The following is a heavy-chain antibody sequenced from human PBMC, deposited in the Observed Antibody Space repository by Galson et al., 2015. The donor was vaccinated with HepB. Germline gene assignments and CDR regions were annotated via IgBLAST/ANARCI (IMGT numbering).Heavy chain of an antibody. V-gene: IGHV3-9*01. CDR2: TSWNSGSI. D-gene: IGHD3-22*01. CDR3: ARGHDSSGYYTSNYFDY. J-gene: IGHJ4*02. Sequence: SLRLSCAASGFTFDDYAMHWVRQAPGKGLEWVSGTSWNSGSIDYADSVKGRFTISRDNAKNSLYLQMNSLRAEDTALYYCARGHDSSGYYTSNYFDYWGQGTLVTVSS. CDR1: GFTFDDYA.